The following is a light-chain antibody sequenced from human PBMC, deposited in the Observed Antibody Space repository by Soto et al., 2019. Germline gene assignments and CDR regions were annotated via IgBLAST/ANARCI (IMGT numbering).Light chain of an antibody. CDR1: GSDVGGYNY. CDR2: EVS. Sequence: QSVLTQPASVSGSPGQSITISCTGTGSDVGGYNYVSWYQQHPGKAPKLMIYEVSNRPSGVSNRFSGSKSGNTASLTISGLQAEDEADYYCSSYTSSDTSYVFGTGTKLTVL. V-gene: IGLV2-14*01. J-gene: IGLJ1*01. CDR3: SSYTSSDTSYV.